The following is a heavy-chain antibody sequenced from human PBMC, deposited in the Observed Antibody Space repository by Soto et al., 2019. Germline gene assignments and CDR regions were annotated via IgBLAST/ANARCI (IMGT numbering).Heavy chain of an antibody. CDR3: ARDLTMVRGVIIRKYYFDY. V-gene: IGHV3-21*01. CDR1: GFTFSSYS. J-gene: IGHJ4*02. Sequence: GGSLRLSCAASGFTFSSYSMNWVRQAPGKGLEWVSSISSSSYIYYADSVKGRFTISRDNAKNSLYLQMNSLRAEDTAVYYCARDLTMVRGVIIRKYYFDYWGQGTLVTVSS. CDR2: ISSSSYI. D-gene: IGHD3-10*01.